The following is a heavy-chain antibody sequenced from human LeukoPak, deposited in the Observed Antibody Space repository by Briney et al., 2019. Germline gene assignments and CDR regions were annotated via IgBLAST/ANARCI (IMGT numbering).Heavy chain of an antibody. CDR2: IIPIFGTA. D-gene: IGHD3-22*01. Sequence: SVKVSCKASGGTFSSYAISWVRQAPGQGLEWMGGIIPIFGTANYAQKFQGRVTITADESTSTAYMELSSLRSEGTAVYYCVRSYYYDSSGYYSFGYWGQGTLVTVSS. CDR3: VRSYYYDSSGYYSFGY. J-gene: IGHJ4*02. CDR1: GGTFSSYA. V-gene: IGHV1-69*13.